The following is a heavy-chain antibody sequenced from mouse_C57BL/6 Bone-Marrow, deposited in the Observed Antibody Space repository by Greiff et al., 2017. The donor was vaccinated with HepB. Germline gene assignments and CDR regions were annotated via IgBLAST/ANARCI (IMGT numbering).Heavy chain of an antibody. D-gene: IGHD1-1*01. CDR1: GFNIKDDY. V-gene: IGHV14-4*01. CDR3: TRIYYYGSGFAY. CDR2: IDPENGDT. J-gene: IGHJ3*01. Sequence: VQLQQSGAELVRPGASVKLSCTASGFNIKDDYMHWVKQRPEQGLEWIGWIDPENGDTEYASKFQGKATITADTSSNTAYLQLSSLTSEDTAVYYCTRIYYYGSGFAYWGQGTLVTVSA.